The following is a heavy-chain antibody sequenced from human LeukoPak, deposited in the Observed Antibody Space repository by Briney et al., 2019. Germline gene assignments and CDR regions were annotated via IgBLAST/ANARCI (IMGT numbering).Heavy chain of an antibody. V-gene: IGHV4-59*08. Sequence: PSETLSLTCTVSGGSISSYYWSWIRQPPGKGLEWIGYIYYSGSTNYNPSLKSRVTLSVDTSKNQFSLKLSSVTAADTAVYYCARGGDCSGGSCPFDYWGQGTLVTVSS. CDR2: IYYSGST. CDR3: ARGGDCSGGSCPFDY. J-gene: IGHJ4*02. CDR1: GGSISSYY. D-gene: IGHD2-15*01.